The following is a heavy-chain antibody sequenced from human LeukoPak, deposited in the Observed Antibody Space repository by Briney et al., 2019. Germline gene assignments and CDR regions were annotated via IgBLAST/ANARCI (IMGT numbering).Heavy chain of an antibody. CDR3: ARDGIVHDY. V-gene: IGHV3-48*03. Sequence: GGSRRLSCAASGFTFSSYEMNWVRQAPGKGLEWVSYISSSGSTIYYADSVKGRFTISRDNAKNSLYLQMNSLRAEDTAVYYCARDGIVHDYWGQGTLVTVSS. CDR2: ISSSGSTI. D-gene: IGHD2/OR15-2a*01. CDR1: GFTFSSYE. J-gene: IGHJ4*02.